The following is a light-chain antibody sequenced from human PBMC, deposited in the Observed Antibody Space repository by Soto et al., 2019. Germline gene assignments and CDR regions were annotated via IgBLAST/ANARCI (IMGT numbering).Light chain of an antibody. CDR2: KAS. CDR3: QQYNSYV. J-gene: IGKJ3*01. V-gene: IGKV1-5*03. CDR1: QSIGNW. Sequence: DVQMTQTPSSLSASVGDRVILTCRASQSIGNWLAWYQQKPGRAPKLLIYKASSLESGVPTRFSGSGSGTDFTLTISSLQPEDVATYYCQQYNSYVFGPGTKVDIK.